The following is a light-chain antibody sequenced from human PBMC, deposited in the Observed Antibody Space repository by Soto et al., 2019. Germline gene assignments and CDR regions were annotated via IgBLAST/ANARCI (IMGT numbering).Light chain of an antibody. CDR2: ATS. V-gene: IGKV1-12*01. Sequence: DMEMTQSPSSVSASVGDRVTIACRASQGASSWLAWYQQKPGNAPTLLIYATSTLQSGVPSRFSGSRSGTNFTLTITGLQPDDFATYYCQQASTLPFTFGGGTKVEIK. CDR1: QGASSW. CDR3: QQASTLPFT. J-gene: IGKJ4*01.